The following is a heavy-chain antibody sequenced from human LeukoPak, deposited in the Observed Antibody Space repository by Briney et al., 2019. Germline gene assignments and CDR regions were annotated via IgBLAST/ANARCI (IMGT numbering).Heavy chain of an antibody. CDR1: GFSFRGYW. V-gene: IGHV3-74*01. D-gene: IGHD5-24*01. Sequence: GGSLRLSCGGSGFSFRGYWMHWVRQAPGKGLVWVSRIHYDGRITAYADSVKGRFTISKDNARNTLYLQMNTLTVEDTAVYYCARAQDTYNSLYFDYWGQGALVTVSS. CDR3: ARAQDTYNSLYFDY. CDR2: IHYDGRIT. J-gene: IGHJ4*02.